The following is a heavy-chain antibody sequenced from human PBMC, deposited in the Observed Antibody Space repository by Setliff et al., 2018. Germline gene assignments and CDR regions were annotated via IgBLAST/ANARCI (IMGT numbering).Heavy chain of an antibody. J-gene: IGHJ3*02. CDR2: ISISSTYI. Sequence: ESLTPSCAASGFTFSTHSMNWVRQAPGKGLEWVSSISISSTYIYYADSMNGRFTISRDNAKNSLYLQMNSLRAEDTAVYYCASAGHSGSWFPFDAFHIWGQGTMVTVSS. D-gene: IGHD6-13*01. CDR1: GFTFSTHS. V-gene: IGHV3-21*01. CDR3: ASAGHSGSWFPFDAFHI.